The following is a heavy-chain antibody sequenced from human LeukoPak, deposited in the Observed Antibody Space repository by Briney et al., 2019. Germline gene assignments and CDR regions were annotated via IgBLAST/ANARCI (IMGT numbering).Heavy chain of an antibody. D-gene: IGHD2-21*01. CDR1: GGSISSGRHY. V-gene: IGHV4-31*03. J-gene: IGHJ4*02. CDR2: MFYSGST. CDR3: ASRSPPGETGYFDS. Sequence: SQTLSLTCTVSGGSISSGRHYWTWIRQLPGKGLEWIGYMFYSGSTYYNPSLKSRVTISAETSQNQFSLKLNSVTAADTAVYYCASRSPPGETGYFDSWGQGTLVTVLS.